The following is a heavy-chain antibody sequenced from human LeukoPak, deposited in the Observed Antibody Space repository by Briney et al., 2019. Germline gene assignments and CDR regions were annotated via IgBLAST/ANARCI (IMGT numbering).Heavy chain of an antibody. CDR2: ISSSSSTI. Sequence: GGSLRLSCAASGFTFSSYAMNWVRQAPGKGLEWVSYISSSSSTIYYADSVKGRFTISRDNAKNSLYLQMNSLRDEDTAVYYCARDTYYYGSGSYGYWGQGTLVTVSS. CDR1: GFTFSSYA. J-gene: IGHJ4*02. V-gene: IGHV3-48*02. D-gene: IGHD3-10*01. CDR3: ARDTYYYGSGSYGY.